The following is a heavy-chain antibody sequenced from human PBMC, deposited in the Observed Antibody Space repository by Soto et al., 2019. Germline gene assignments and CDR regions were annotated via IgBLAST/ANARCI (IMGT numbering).Heavy chain of an antibody. J-gene: IGHJ6*02. V-gene: IGHV1-69*01. Sequence: QVQLVQSGAEVKKPGSSVKVSCKASGGTFSSYAISWVRQAPGQGLEWMGGIIPIFGTANYAQKFQGRVTITADGSTSTADMELSSLRSEDTAVYYCARDKEDIVATIYYYYGMDVWGQGTTVTVSS. D-gene: IGHD5-12*01. CDR3: ARDKEDIVATIYYYYGMDV. CDR1: GGTFSSYA. CDR2: IIPIFGTA.